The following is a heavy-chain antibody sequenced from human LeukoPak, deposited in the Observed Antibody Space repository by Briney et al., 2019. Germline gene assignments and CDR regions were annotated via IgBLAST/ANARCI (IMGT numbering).Heavy chain of an antibody. J-gene: IGHJ3*02. D-gene: IGHD3-22*01. V-gene: IGHV1-2*02. CDR3: ARHGLGGYYDSSGSMNTGDAFDI. CDR1: GYSFTAYY. Sequence: ASVKVSCKASGYSFTAYYMHWVRQAPGQGLEWMGWINPNSGGTNYAQKFQGRVTITADKSTSTAYMELSSLRSEDTAVYYCARHGLGGYYDSSGSMNTGDAFDIWGQGTMVTVSS. CDR2: INPNSGGT.